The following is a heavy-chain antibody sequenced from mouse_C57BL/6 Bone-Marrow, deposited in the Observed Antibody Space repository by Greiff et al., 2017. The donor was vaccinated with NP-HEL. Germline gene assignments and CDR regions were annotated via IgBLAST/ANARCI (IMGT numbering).Heavy chain of an antibody. J-gene: IGHJ2*01. V-gene: IGHV1-59*01. Sequence: QVQLQQPGAELVRPGTSVKLSCKASGYTFTSYWMHWVKQRPGQGLEWIGVIDPSDSYTNYNQKFKGKATLTVDTSSSTAYMQLSSLTSEDSVVYYCARSTGRDYWGQGTTLTVSS. CDR2: IDPSDSYT. CDR3: ARSTGRDY. D-gene: IGHD4-1*01. CDR1: GYTFTSYW.